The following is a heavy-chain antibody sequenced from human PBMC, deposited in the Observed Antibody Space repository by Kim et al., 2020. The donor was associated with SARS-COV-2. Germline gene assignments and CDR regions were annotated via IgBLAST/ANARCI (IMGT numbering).Heavy chain of an antibody. CDR1: GYTFTSYA. CDR3: ARGLDYGSGSPYYMDV. D-gene: IGHD3-10*01. Sequence: ASVKVSCKASGYTFTSYAMHWVRQAPGQRLEWMGWINAGNGNTKYSQKFQGRVTITRDTSASTAYMELSSLRSEDTAVYYCARGLDYGSGSPYYMDVWGKGTTVTVSS. V-gene: IGHV1-3*01. J-gene: IGHJ6*03. CDR2: INAGNGNT.